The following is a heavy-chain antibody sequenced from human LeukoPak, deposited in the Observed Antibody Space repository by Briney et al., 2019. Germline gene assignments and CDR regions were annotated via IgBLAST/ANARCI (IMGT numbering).Heavy chain of an antibody. D-gene: IGHD6-13*01. Sequence: GSLRLSCAVSGFIFDNYVTHWVRQAPGKGLEWVSLISGDGGSTYYADSVKGRFTISRDNSRNSLYLQMNSLRTEDTALYYCVKDIGYSSSWYVDYWGQGTLVTVFS. CDR1: GFIFDNYV. J-gene: IGHJ4*02. CDR3: VKDIGYSSSWYVDY. V-gene: IGHV3-43*02. CDR2: ISGDGGST.